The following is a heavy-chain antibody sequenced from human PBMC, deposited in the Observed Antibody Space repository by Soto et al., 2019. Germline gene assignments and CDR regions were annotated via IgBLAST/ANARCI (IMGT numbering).Heavy chain of an antibody. CDR2: VYSSGGT. D-gene: IGHD3-3*01. V-gene: IGHV4-4*07. J-gene: IGHJ5*02. CDR3: ARGQRFSDWFDP. Sequence: SLSLTCTVSGGSMSGFYWTWIRQPAGKGLERIGRVYSSGGTHYSPSLKSRVTISLDTSKNQFSLRLLSVTDADTAVYFCARGQRFSDWFDPWGQGTLVTVSS. CDR1: GGSMSGFY.